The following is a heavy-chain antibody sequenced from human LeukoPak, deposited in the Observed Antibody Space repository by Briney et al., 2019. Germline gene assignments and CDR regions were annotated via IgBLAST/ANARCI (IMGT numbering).Heavy chain of an antibody. CDR3: AKDDYGYYYYMDV. Sequence: GGSLRLSCTASGFTFSSYGIHWVRQAPGKGLEWVAVIWYDGSNKYYADSVKGRFTISRDNSKNTLYLQMNSLRAEDTAVYYCAKDDYGYYYYMDVWGKGTTVTVSS. J-gene: IGHJ6*03. V-gene: IGHV3-33*06. CDR2: IWYDGSNK. D-gene: IGHD4-17*01. CDR1: GFTFSSYG.